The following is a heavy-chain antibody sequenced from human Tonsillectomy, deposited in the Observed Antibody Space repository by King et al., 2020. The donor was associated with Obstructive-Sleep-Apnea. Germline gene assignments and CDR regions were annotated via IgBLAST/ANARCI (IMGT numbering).Heavy chain of an antibody. Sequence: AISWVRQAPGKGLECVSSISASGDSTYYADSVKGRFTISRDNSKNTLFLQVNTLRAEDTDVYYCAKIKDFYFRLDPWGQGNLVTVSS. J-gene: IGHJ5*02. CDR2: ISASGDST. V-gene: IGHV3-23*01. CDR1: A. CDR3: AKIKDFYFRLDP. D-gene: IGHD3-3*01.